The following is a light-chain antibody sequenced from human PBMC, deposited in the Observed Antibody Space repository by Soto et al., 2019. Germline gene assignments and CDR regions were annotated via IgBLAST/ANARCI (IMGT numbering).Light chain of an antibody. CDR2: GAS. Sequence: EIVLTQSPGTLSLSPGERATLSYRASQSFRGNYLAWYQQKPGQAPRLLIYGASSRATGIPDSFSGSGSGTDFTLTISRLEPEDIAVYYCQQYDDRPETFGQGTKVDIK. V-gene: IGKV3-20*01. CDR1: QSFRGNY. CDR3: QQYDDRPET. J-gene: IGKJ1*01.